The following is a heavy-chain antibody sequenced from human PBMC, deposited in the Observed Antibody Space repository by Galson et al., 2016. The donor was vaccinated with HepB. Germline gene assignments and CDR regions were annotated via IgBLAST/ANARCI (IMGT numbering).Heavy chain of an antibody. V-gene: IGHV3-53*01. CDR2: LHSGGST. J-gene: IGHJ5*02. CDR3: ARESGYGFDP. CDR1: GFTVSSNN. Sequence: SLRLSCAASGFTVSSNNMHWVRQAPGKGLEWVSLLHSGGSTFYADSVKGRFTISRDSSKNTLYLQMNNLRAEDTAVYYCARESGYGFDPWGLGTLVTVSS. D-gene: IGHD1-1*01.